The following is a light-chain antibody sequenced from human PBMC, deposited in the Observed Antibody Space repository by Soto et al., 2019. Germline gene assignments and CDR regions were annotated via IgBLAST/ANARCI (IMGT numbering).Light chain of an antibody. V-gene: IGLV1-47*01. CDR1: SSNIGRNY. J-gene: IGLJ1*01. Sequence: QSVLIQPPSASGTPGQRVTISCSGSSSNIGRNYVYWYQQLPGTAPKLLIYRNNHRPSGVPDRFSVSKSGTSASLAISGLRSEDEADYYCAAWDDSLSVLYVFGNGTKVTV. CDR3: AAWDDSLSVLYV. CDR2: RNN.